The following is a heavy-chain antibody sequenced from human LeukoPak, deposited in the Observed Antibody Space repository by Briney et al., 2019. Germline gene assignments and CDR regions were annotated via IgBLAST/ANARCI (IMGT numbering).Heavy chain of an antibody. Sequence: PGGSLRLSCAASGFTFSSYWMHWVRQTPGKGLVWVSRVNSDGNSTRYADSVKGRFTISRDNAKNTLCLQMNSLRAEDTAVYYCARPTSYGFDYWGQGTLVIV. D-gene: IGHD1-26*01. CDR3: ARPTSYGFDY. V-gene: IGHV3-74*01. CDR1: GFTFSSYW. CDR2: VNSDGNST. J-gene: IGHJ4*02.